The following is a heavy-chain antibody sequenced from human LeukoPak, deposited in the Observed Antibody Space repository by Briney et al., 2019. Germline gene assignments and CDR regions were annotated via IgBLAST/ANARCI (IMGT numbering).Heavy chain of an antibody. CDR1: GYNFRDYW. V-gene: IGHV5-51*01. D-gene: IGHD2-21*01. Sequence: GESLKISCQASGYNFRDYWIGWERQMPGKGLEWLGIIFPGDSPADSHTIYSPSFQGQATMSVDRSVRTAYLQWSSLKASDTAMYYCTRHVLEGCMGGDRYRSFHYYGMDVWGQGTTVIVSS. CDR3: TRHVLEGCMGGDRYRSFHYYGMDV. J-gene: IGHJ6*02. CDR2: IFPGDSPADSHT.